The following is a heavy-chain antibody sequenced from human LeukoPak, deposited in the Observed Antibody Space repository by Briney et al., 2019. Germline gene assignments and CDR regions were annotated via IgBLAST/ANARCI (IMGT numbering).Heavy chain of an antibody. CDR1: GYTFTSYG. CDR3: ARDSGVLYYMDV. CDR2: ISAYNGNT. V-gene: IGHV1-18*01. Sequence: ASVKVSCKASGYTFTSYGINCVRQDPGQGLEWMGWISAYNGNTNYAQKLQRRVTMTTDTSTSTAYMELRSLRSDDTAVYYCARDSGVLYYMDVWGKGTTVTVSS. J-gene: IGHJ6*03.